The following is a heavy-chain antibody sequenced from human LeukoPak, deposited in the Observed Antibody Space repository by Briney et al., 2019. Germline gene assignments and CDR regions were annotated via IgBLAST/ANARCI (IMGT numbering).Heavy chain of an antibody. J-gene: IGHJ3*02. Sequence: GGSLRLSCAASGFTFSSYAMSWVRQAPGKGLEWVSAISGSGGSTYYADSVKGRFTISRDNSKNTLYLQMNSLRAKDTAVYYCAKDYYYDSSGYYYDAFDIWGQGTMVTVSS. CDR3: AKDYYYDSSGYYYDAFDI. CDR2: ISGSGGST. V-gene: IGHV3-23*01. D-gene: IGHD3-22*01. CDR1: GFTFSSYA.